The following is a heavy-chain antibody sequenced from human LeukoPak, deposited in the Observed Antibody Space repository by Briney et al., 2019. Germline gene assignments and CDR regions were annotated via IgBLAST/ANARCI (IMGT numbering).Heavy chain of an antibody. CDR3: ARRGAYRGVDY. CDR2: INHSGST. V-gene: IGHV4-61*08. CDR1: GGSISSGGYS. J-gene: IGHJ4*02. D-gene: IGHD1-26*01. Sequence: SETLSLTCAVSGGSISSGGYSWNWIRQPPGKGLEWIGEINHSGSTNYNPSLKSRVTISVDTSKNQFSLKLSSVTAADTAVYYCARRGAYRGVDYWGQGTLVTVSS.